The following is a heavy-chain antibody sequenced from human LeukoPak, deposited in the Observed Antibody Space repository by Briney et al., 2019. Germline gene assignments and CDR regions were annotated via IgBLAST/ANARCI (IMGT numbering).Heavy chain of an antibody. CDR3: SNGIYDRSY. D-gene: IGHD3-22*01. V-gene: IGHV4-34*01. J-gene: IGHJ4*02. CDR1: GGSFSGYY. Sequence: SETLSLTCAVYGGSFSGYYWSWIRQPPGKGLEWIGEINHSGSTNYNPSLKSRVTISVDTSKNQFSLKLSSVTAADTAVYYCSNGIYDRSYWGQGTQVTVSS. CDR2: INHSGST.